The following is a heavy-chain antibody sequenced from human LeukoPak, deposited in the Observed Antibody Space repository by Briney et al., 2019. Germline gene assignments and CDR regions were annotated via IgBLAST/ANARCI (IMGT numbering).Heavy chain of an antibody. CDR1: GYTFTSYD. CDR3: ARSRSCQLLSGNWFDP. D-gene: IGHD2-2*01. Sequence: GASVKVSCKASGYTFTSYDINWVRQATGQGLEWMGWMNPNSGNTGYAQKFQGRVTITRNTSISTAYMELSSLRSEDTAVYYCARSRSCQLLSGNWFDPWGQGTLVTVSS. V-gene: IGHV1-8*03. J-gene: IGHJ5*02. CDR2: MNPNSGNT.